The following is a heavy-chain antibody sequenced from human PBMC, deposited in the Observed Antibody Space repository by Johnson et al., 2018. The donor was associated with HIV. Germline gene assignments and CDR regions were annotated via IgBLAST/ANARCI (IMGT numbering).Heavy chain of an antibody. CDR1: GFTFSHYW. CDR3: AREKAMTRLGAFDV. D-gene: IGHD3-16*01. V-gene: IGHV3-74*03. CDR2: MNSDGSST. J-gene: IGHJ3*01. Sequence: VQLVESGGGLVQPGGSLTLSCAASGFTFSHYWMHWVRQAPGKGLVWVSRMNSDGSSTTYADSVKGRFTISRDNAKNTLYLQMKTLRAEDTAIYYCAREKAMTRLGAFDVWGQGTVVTVSS.